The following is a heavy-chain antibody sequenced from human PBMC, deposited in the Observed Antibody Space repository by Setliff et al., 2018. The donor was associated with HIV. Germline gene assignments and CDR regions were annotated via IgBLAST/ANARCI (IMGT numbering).Heavy chain of an antibody. V-gene: IGHV5-51*01. CDR1: GYSFTIYW. J-gene: IGHJ1*01. CDR2: IYPGDSDT. Sequence: GESLKISCKASGYSFTIYWIGWVRQMPGKGLEWMGVIYPGDSDTRYSPSFQGQVTISADKSITTAYVRWSSLKASDTAMYYCATWTRAETSENLQHWGQGTLVTVSS. CDR3: ATWTRAETSENLQH. D-gene: IGHD4-17*01.